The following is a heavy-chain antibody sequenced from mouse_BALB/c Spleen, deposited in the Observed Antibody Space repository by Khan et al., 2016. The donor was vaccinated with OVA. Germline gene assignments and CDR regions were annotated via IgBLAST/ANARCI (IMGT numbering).Heavy chain of an antibody. CDR2: INPSSGGT. Sequence: QMQLEESGAELVKPGASVRLSCKASGYTFTSYYLYWVKQRPGQGLEWIGDINPSSGGTNFTEKFKSKATLTVDKSSSTAYIQLNSLTSEDSAVYDCSRSGYGSFAYWGQGTLVTVSA. CDR3: SRSGYGSFAY. CDR1: GYTFTSYY. D-gene: IGHD1-1*02. J-gene: IGHJ3*01. V-gene: IGHV1S81*02.